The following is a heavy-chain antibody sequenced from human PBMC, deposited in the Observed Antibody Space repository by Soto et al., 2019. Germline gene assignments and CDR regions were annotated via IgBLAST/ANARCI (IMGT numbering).Heavy chain of an antibody. CDR1: GFTFSNAW. J-gene: IGHJ4*02. CDR2: IKSKTDGGTT. V-gene: IGHV3-15*07. Sequence: EVQLVESGGGLVKPGGSLRLSCAASGFTFSNAWMNWVRQAPGKGLEWVGRIKSKTDGGTTDYAAPVKGRFTISRDDSKNTLYLQMNRLRTEDTAVYYCTTDSFGGSADYWGQGTLVTVSS. D-gene: IGHD3-10*01. CDR3: TTDSFGGSADY.